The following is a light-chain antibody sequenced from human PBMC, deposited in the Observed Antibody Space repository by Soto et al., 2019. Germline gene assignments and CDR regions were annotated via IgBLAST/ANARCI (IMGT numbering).Light chain of an antibody. CDR2: EVT. CDR3: SSHTSGSTRV. J-gene: IGLJ1*01. CDR1: FSDVGGYDY. Sequence: QSVLTQPASVSGSPGQSIAISCTGTFSDVGGYDYVSWYQQHPDKAPKLMIYEVTKRPSGVSNRFSGSKSGNTASLTISGLRPEDEADYYCSSHTSGSTRVFGSGTKSPS. V-gene: IGLV2-14*01.